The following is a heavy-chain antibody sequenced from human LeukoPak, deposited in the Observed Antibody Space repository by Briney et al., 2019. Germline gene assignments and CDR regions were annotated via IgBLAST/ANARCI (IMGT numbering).Heavy chain of an antibody. Sequence: GASVKVSCKASGYTFTSYGISWVRQAPGQGLEWMGWISAYNGNTNYAQKLQGRVTMTTDTSASTAYMELRSLRSDDTAVYYCARAGIAASYPNWFDPWGQGTLVTVSS. CDR3: ARAGIAASYPNWFDP. CDR2: ISAYNGNT. J-gene: IGHJ5*02. CDR1: GYTFTSYG. D-gene: IGHD6-13*01. V-gene: IGHV1-18*01.